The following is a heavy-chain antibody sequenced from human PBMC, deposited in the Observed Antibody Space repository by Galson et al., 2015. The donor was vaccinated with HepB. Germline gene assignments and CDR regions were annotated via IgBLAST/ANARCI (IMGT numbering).Heavy chain of an antibody. J-gene: IGHJ4*02. CDR1: GGTFSSYA. D-gene: IGHD2-15*01. Sequence: SVKVSCKASGGTFSSYAISWVRQAPGQGLEWMGGIIPIFGTANYAQKFQGRVTITADKSTSTAYMELSSLRSEDTAVYYCARRSGYCSDGSCYLLGYWGQGALVTVSS. CDR2: IIPIFGTA. V-gene: IGHV1-69*06. CDR3: ARRSGYCSDGSCYLLGY.